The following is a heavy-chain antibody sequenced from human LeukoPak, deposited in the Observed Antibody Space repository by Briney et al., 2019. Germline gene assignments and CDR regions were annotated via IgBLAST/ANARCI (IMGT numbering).Heavy chain of an antibody. CDR3: VRDTYGIDV. Sequence: GGSLRLSCSASGFAFSYFAMHWGRQAPGKGLEYVSAITDNGGGTYYADSVKGRFTISRDNSKNTLYLQMSSLRGEDTAVYYCVRDTYGIDVWGQGTTVTVSS. CDR2: ITDNGGGT. CDR1: GFAFSYFA. J-gene: IGHJ6*02. V-gene: IGHV3-64D*06.